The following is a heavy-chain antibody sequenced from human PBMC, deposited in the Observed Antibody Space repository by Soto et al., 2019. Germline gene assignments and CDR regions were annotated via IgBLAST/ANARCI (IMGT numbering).Heavy chain of an antibody. J-gene: IGHJ6*02. CDR3: ARVLVRDYGMDV. D-gene: IGHD2-21*01. V-gene: IGHV4-30-4*01. CDR1: GGSISSGDYY. Sequence: PSETLSLTCTVSGGSISSGDYYWSWIRQPPGKGLEWIGYIYYSGSTYYNPSLKSRVTISVDTSKNQFSLKLSSVTAADTAVYYCARVLVRDYGMDVWGQGTTVTVSS. CDR2: IYYSGST.